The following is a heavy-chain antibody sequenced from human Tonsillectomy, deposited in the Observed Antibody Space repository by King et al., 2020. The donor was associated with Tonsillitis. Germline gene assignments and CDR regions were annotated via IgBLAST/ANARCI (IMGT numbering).Heavy chain of an antibody. CDR1: GYTFTSYD. CDR3: ARARRGYDFWSGYYTGALDI. Sequence: QLVQSGAEAKKPGASVKVSCKASGYTFTSYDINWVRQATGQGLEWMGWMNPNTGNTGYAQKFQGRVSMTRNTSISTAYMELSSLRSEDTAVYYCARARRGYDFWSGYYTGALDIWGQGTTVTVSS. D-gene: IGHD3-3*01. J-gene: IGHJ3*02. V-gene: IGHV1-8*01. CDR2: MNPNTGNT.